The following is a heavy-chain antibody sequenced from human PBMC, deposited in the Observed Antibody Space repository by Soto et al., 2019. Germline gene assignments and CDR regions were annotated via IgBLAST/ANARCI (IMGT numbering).Heavy chain of an antibody. J-gene: IGHJ5*02. CDR2: IYYIGST. CDR3: ARGTCYDFWSGYSWFDP. Sequence: SETLSLTCTVSGGSISSYYWSWIRQPPGKGLEWIGYIYYIGSTNYNPSLKSRVTISVDTSKNQFALKLSSVTAADTAVYYCARGTCYDFWSGYSWFDPWGQGALVTVSS. D-gene: IGHD3-3*01. CDR1: GGSISSYY. V-gene: IGHV4-59*01.